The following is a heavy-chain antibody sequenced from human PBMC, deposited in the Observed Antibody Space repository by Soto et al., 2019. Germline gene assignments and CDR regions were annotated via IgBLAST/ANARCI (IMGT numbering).Heavy chain of an antibody. V-gene: IGHV1-69*12. D-gene: IGHD1-1*01. CDR2: IMPVFPTP. J-gene: IGHJ6*02. CDR1: AGPFSTSA. CDR3: ARDKDRLQLGRNYYYILDV. Sequence: QVQLVQSGAEVKKPGSSVKVSCKASAGPFSTSAISWVRQAPGQGLEWVGGIMPVFPTPDYAQNFQGRVTITADESTTTAYLELTSLRADDTAVYYCARDKDRLQLGRNYYYILDVWGQGTAITVSS.